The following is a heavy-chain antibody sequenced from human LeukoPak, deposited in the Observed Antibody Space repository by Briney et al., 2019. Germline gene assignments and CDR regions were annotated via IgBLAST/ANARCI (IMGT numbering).Heavy chain of an antibody. V-gene: IGHV4-34*01. Sequence: SQTLSLTCAVYGGSFSGYYWSWIRQPPGKGLEWIGEINHSGSTNYNPSLKSRVTISVDTSKNQFSLKLSSVTAADTAVYYCARGPVSVRGPPNYRGQGTLVTVSS. CDR3: ARGPVSVRGPPNY. CDR1: GGSFSGYY. J-gene: IGHJ4*02. D-gene: IGHD3-10*01. CDR2: INHSGST.